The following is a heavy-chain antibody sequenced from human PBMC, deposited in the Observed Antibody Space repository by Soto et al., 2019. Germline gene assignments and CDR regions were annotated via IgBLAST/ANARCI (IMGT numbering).Heavy chain of an antibody. Sequence: QPGESLTLSCAASGYSFSSYGMESVRRAPAKGLEWVAATTYDGGTKHYIDSVKGRFTISRDNSKNTFYLQMNSLTVEDTATYYCAGALENPYFYYGLNVLGQGTTVTVSS. CDR3: AGALENPYFYYGLNV. V-gene: IGHV3-30*03. CDR1: GYSFSSYG. CDR2: TTYDGGTK. J-gene: IGHJ6*02. D-gene: IGHD1-1*01.